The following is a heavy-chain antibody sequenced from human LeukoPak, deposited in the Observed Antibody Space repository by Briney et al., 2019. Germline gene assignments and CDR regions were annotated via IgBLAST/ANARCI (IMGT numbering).Heavy chain of an antibody. Sequence: GGSLKISGKGSGYSFTSYWIGWARQMPGKGLEGMGIIYPGDSDTRYSPSFQGQVTISADKSISTAYLQWSSLKASDTAMYYCARLRTAAAGHYYYCMDGWGQGTTVTVSS. J-gene: IGHJ6*02. D-gene: IGHD6-13*01. CDR1: GYSFTSYW. CDR2: IYPGDSDT. CDR3: ARLRTAAAGHYYYCMDG. V-gene: IGHV5-51*01.